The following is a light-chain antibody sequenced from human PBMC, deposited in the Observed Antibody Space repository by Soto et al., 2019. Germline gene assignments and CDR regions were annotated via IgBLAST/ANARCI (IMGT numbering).Light chain of an antibody. J-gene: IGLJ1*01. CDR1: SSDVGGYNY. CDR2: EVT. Sequence: QSVLTQPASVSGSPGQSITISCTGTSSDVGGYNYVSWYQLHPGKAPKLILYEVTNRPSGVSDRFSGSKSGNTASLTISGLQAEDEADYYCRSYTSSTAYVFGTGTKV. CDR3: RSYTSSTAYV. V-gene: IGLV2-14*01.